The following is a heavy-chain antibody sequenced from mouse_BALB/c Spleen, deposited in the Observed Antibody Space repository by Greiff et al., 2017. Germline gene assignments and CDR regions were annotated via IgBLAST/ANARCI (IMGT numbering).Heavy chain of an antibody. V-gene: IGHV5-17*02. CDR3: ARYTTVVED. D-gene: IGHD1-1*01. Sequence: EVKLVESGGGLVQPGGSRKLSCAASGFTFSSFGMHWVRQAPEKGLEWVAYISSGSSTIYYADTVKGRFTISRDNPKNTLFLQMTSLRSEDTAMYYCARYTTVVEDWGQGTLVTVSA. J-gene: IGHJ3*01. CDR2: ISSGSSTI. CDR1: GFTFSSFG.